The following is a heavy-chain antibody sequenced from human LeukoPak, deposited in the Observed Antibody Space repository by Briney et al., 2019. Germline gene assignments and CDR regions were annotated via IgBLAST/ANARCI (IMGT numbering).Heavy chain of an antibody. CDR3: ARDEGLGTIDP. V-gene: IGHV1-2*02. J-gene: IGHJ5*02. CDR1: GYTFTGYY. Sequence: ASVKVSCKASGYTFTGYYMHWVRQAPGQGLEWMGWINPNSGGTNYAQEFQGRVTMTRDTSISTAYMELSRLRSDDTAVYYCARDEGLGTIDPWGQGTLVTVSS. D-gene: IGHD1-1*01. CDR2: INPNSGGT.